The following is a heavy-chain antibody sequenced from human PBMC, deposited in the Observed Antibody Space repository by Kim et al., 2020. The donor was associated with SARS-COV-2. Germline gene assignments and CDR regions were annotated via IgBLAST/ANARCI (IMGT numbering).Heavy chain of an antibody. CDR3: ARAWGGWSYQIFDY. Sequence: NPPLKSRVTISVDASKHQFSLKLRSVTAADTAVYYCARAWGGWSYQIFDYWGQGTLVTVSS. J-gene: IGHJ4*02. V-gene: IGHV4-34*01. D-gene: IGHD1-26*01.